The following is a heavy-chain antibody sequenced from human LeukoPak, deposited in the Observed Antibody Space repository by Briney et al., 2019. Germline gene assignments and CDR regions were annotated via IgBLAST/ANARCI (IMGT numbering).Heavy chain of an antibody. Sequence: ASVKVSCKASGYTFTKYVVHWVRQAPGQRPEWMGWINAGNGDTRYSQNFQDRVTITRDTSANTAYMELSSLTSEDTALYYCARDDCGDTCYPGGYWGQGTLVTVSS. D-gene: IGHD2-21*01. J-gene: IGHJ4*02. V-gene: IGHV1-3*01. CDR3: ARDDCGDTCYPGGY. CDR2: INAGNGDT. CDR1: GYTFTKYV.